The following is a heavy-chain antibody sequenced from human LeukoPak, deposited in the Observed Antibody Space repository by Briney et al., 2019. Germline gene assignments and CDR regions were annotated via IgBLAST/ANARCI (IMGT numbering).Heavy chain of an antibody. CDR3: ARLGSGWYLFYWFDP. CDR2: IYHSGGT. J-gene: IGHJ5*02. V-gene: IGHV4-38-2*02. D-gene: IGHD6-19*01. CDR1: GYSISSGYY. Sequence: SETLSLTCTVSGYSISSGYYWGWIRQPPGKGLEWIGSIYHSGGTYYNPSLKSRVTISVDTSKNQFSLKLSSVTAADTAVYYCARLGSGWYLFYWFDPWGQGTLVTVSS.